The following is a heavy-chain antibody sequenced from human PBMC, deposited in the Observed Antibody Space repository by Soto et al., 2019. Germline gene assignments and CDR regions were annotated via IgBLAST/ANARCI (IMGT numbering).Heavy chain of an antibody. D-gene: IGHD2-2*01. V-gene: IGHV3-33*01. CDR3: ERAGYCSSTSCYGIPYYYYMDV. J-gene: IGHJ6*03. Sequence: QVQLVESGGGVVQPGRSLRLSCAASGFTFSSYGMHWVRQAPGKGLEWVAVIWYDGSNKYYADSVKGRFTISRDNSKNTLYLQMNSLRAEDTAVYYCERAGYCSSTSCYGIPYYYYMDVWGKGTTVTVSS. CDR2: IWYDGSNK. CDR1: GFTFSSYG.